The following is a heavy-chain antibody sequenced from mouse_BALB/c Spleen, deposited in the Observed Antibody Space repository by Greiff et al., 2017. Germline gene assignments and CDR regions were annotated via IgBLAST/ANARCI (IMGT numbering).Heavy chain of an antibody. CDR3: ARDLATGGFAY. J-gene: IGHJ3*01. CDR1: GYSITSGYY. CDR2: ISYDGSN. V-gene: IGHV3-6*02. D-gene: IGHD4-1*02. Sequence: ESGPGLVKPSQSLSLTCSVTGYSITSGYYWNWIRQFPGNKLEWMGYISYDGSNNYNPSLKNRISITRDTSKNQFFLKLNSVTTEDTATYYCARDLATGGFAYWGQGTLVTVSA.